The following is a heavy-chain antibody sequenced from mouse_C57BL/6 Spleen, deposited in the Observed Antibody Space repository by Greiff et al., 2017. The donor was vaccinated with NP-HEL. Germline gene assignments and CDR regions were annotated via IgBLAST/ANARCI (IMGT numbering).Heavy chain of an antibody. J-gene: IGHJ3*01. CDR1: SYTFTSYW. V-gene: IGHV1-52*01. CDR2: IDPSDSEP. D-gene: IGHD2-4*01. Sequence: QVQLQQSGAELVRPGSSVKLSCKASSYTFTSYWMHWVQQRPIQGLEWIGNIDPSDSEPPYNQPFKDKATLTVDKSSSTAYMQLSSLTSEDSAVYYCARLGQYDYDRAGFAYWGQGTLVTVSA. CDR3: ARLGQYDYDRAGFAY.